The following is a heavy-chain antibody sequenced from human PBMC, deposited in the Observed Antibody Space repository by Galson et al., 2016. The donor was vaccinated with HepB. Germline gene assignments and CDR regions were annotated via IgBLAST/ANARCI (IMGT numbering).Heavy chain of an antibody. CDR1: GYIFTSYY. Sequence: SVKVSCKASGYIFTSYYIHWVRQAPGQGLEWMGVINPSGGDTRNAQRFQGRVTMTSDSSTTTVYLELSSLRSDDTAVYYCARRDKYSGYDLPFDYWGQGSQVTVSS. J-gene: IGHJ4*02. V-gene: IGHV1-46*01. CDR3: ARRDKYSGYDLPFDY. CDR2: INPSGGDT. D-gene: IGHD5-12*01.